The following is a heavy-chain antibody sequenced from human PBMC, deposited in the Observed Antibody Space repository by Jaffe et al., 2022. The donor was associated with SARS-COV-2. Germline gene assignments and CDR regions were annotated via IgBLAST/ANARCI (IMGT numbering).Heavy chain of an antibody. Sequence: EVQLVESGGGLVQPGGSLRLSCAASGFTFSSYWMSWVRQAPGKGLEWVANIKQDGSEKYYVDSVKGRFTISRDNAKNSLYLQMNSLRAEDTAVYYCARDQTATGIAAAGPWRSYWYFDLWGRGTLVTVSS. D-gene: IGHD6-13*01. V-gene: IGHV3-7*01. CDR2: IKQDGSEK. CDR1: GFTFSSYW. CDR3: ARDQTATGIAAAGPWRSYWYFDL. J-gene: IGHJ2*01.